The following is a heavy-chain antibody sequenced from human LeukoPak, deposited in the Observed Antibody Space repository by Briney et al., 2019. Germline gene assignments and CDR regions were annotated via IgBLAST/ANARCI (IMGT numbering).Heavy chain of an antibody. CDR3: ARDGEYSSSWYFDLFDY. Sequence: ASVKVSCKASGYTFTSYGISWVRQAPGQELEWMGWISAYNGNTNYAQKLQGRVTMTTDTSTSTAYMELRSLRSDDTAVYYCARDGEYSSSWYFDLFDYWGQGTLVTVSS. CDR2: ISAYNGNT. J-gene: IGHJ4*02. V-gene: IGHV1-18*01. CDR1: GYTFTSYG. D-gene: IGHD6-13*01.